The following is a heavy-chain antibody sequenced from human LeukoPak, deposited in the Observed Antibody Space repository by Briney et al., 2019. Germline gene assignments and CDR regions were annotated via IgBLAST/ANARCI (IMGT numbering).Heavy chain of an antibody. V-gene: IGHV3-23*01. Sequence: GGSLRLSCAASEFTFSSYAMSWVRQAPGKGLEWVSSISGSGGDTFYADSVKGRFTISRDNSKNTLYLQMNSLRAEDTAVYYCARGGSSGYNYNAFDIWGQGTMVTVSS. D-gene: IGHD3-22*01. J-gene: IGHJ3*02. CDR1: EFTFSSYA. CDR2: ISGSGGDT. CDR3: ARGGSSGYNYNAFDI.